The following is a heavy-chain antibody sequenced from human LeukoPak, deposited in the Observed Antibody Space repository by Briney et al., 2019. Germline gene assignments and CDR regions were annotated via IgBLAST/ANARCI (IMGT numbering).Heavy chain of an antibody. V-gene: IGHV3-74*01. D-gene: IGHD3-9*01. CDR3: TRDLMDYDVSTGLHHYYMDV. CDR2: IGGDGSNT. CDR1: GFTFRTYW. J-gene: IGHJ6*02. Sequence: GGSLRLSCGASGFTFRTYWMHWVRQAPGKGLAWVSRIGGDGSNTNFADSVRGRFAISRDNAKNTLYLQMNTLRVEDTAVYYCTRDLMDYDVSTGLHHYYMDVWGQGTTVTVSS.